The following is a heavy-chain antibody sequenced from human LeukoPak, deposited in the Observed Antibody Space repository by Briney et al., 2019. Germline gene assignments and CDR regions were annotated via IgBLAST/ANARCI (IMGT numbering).Heavy chain of an antibody. V-gene: IGHV1-2*02. CDR1: GYTFTAYY. Sequence: ASVKVSCKASGYTFTAYYMQWVRQAPGQGLEWMGWINPNSGGTDCAQKFQGRVTMTRDTSINTAYMVLSNLRSDDTAVYYCARHDYGDYDQIKWGQGTLVTVSS. J-gene: IGHJ4*02. CDR3: ARHDYGDYDQIK. CDR2: INPNSGGT. D-gene: IGHD4-17*01.